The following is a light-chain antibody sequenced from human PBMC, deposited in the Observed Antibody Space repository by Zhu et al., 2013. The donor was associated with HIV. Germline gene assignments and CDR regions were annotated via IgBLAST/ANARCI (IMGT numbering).Light chain of an antibody. J-gene: IGKJ3*01. V-gene: IGKV1-33*01. CDR2: DAS. Sequence: DIQMTQSPSSLSASVGDRVTITCRASQSINNFLNWYQQKPGKAPKLLIYDASNLETGVPSRFSGSGSGTDFTFTISSLQPEDIATYYCQQYDNLPIFTFGPGTKVDIK. CDR3: QQYDNLPIFT. CDR1: QSINNF.